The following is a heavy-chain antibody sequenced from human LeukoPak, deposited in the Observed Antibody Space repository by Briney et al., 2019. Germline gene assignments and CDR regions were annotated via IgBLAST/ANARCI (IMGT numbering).Heavy chain of an antibody. CDR3: ARDPRVAAISSSWPFDY. CDR1: GYTFTSYY. J-gene: IGHJ4*02. CDR2: INPSGGST. V-gene: IGHV1-46*01. D-gene: IGHD6-13*01. Sequence: GASVKVSCKASGYTFTSYYMHWVRQAPGQGLEWMGIINPSGGSTSYAQKFQGRVTMTRDTSTSTVYMELGSLRSEDTAVYYCARDPRVAAISSSWPFDYWGQGTLVTVSS.